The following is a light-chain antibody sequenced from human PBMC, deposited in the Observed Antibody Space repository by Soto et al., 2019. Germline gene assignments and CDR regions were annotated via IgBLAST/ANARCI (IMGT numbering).Light chain of an antibody. CDR3: QQRSNWPKT. J-gene: IGKJ1*01. CDR2: DAS. CDR1: QSVSSY. V-gene: IGKV3-11*01. Sequence: SGLTQHPALLYFAXXGRAIISCRASQSVSSYLAWYQQKPGQAPRLLIYDASNRATGIPARFSGSGSGTDFTLTISSLEPEDFAVYYCQQRSNWPKTFGQGAKLDIK.